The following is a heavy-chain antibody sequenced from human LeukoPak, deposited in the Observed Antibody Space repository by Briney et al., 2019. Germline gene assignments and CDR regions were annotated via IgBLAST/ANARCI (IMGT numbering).Heavy chain of an antibody. CDR1: GFTFSTYS. Sequence: GGSLRLSCAASGFTFSTYSMNWVRQAPGKGLEWVSFISSSSSYIYYVDSVKGRFTISRHNAKNSLYLHMNSLRAKDTAVYYCARSTGGDWYAFDIWGQGTMVTVSS. V-gene: IGHV3-21*01. CDR2: ISSSSSYI. D-gene: IGHD2-21*02. J-gene: IGHJ3*02. CDR3: ARSTGGDWYAFDI.